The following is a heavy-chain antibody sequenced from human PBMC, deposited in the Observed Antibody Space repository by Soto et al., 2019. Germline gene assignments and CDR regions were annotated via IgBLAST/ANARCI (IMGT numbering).Heavy chain of an antibody. CDR1: GFTFNNYA. CDR3: AKDRAGYSRQIDY. D-gene: IGHD6-13*01. CDR2: LSGSGSST. Sequence: EVQLLESGGGLVQPGGSLRLSCATSGFTFNNYAMSWVRQAPGKGLAWVSALSGSGSSTHYADSVKGRFTISRDNSKNTLTLQKNSLRAEDTAVYYCAKDRAGYSRQIDYWGQGTLVTVSS. J-gene: IGHJ4*02. V-gene: IGHV3-23*01.